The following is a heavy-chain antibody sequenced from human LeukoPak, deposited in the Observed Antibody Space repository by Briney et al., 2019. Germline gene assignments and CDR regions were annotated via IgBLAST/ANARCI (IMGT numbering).Heavy chain of an antibody. CDR3: AKGYYDYVWGSYYFDY. J-gene: IGHJ4*02. V-gene: IGHV3-23*01. CDR2: ISGSGGST. D-gene: IGHD3-16*01. Sequence: GGSLRLSCAASGFTFSSYAMSWVRQAPGKGPEWVPAISGSGGSTYYADSVKGRFTISRDNSRATLYLQMNSLRAEDTAVYYCAKGYYDYVWGSYYFDYWGQGTLVTVSS. CDR1: GFTFSSYA.